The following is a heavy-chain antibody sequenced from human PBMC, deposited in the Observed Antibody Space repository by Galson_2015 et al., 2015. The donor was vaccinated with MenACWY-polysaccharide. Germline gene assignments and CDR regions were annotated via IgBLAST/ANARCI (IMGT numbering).Heavy chain of an antibody. CDR3: AKDSTDFWSVAGRFDH. J-gene: IGHJ5*02. CDR2: IRSSGTNP. V-gene: IGHV3-23*01. D-gene: IGHD3-3*01. Sequence: SLRLSCAASGFTFSSYAMSWVRQAPGKGLEWVSAIRSSGTNPYYADSVKGRFTISRDNSKNTLYLQMNSLRAEDTAVYYCAKDSTDFWSVAGRFDHWRQGTLVTASS. CDR1: GFTFSSYA.